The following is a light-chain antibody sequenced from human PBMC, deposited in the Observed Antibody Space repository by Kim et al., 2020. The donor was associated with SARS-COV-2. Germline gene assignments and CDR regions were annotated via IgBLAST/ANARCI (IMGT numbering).Light chain of an antibody. CDR1: QGTHIW. V-gene: IGKV1-5*01. J-gene: IGKJ2*01. CDR2: DAS. CDR3: QQCRTFPYT. Sequence: DIQMTQFPSTLPASVGDRVTITCRASQGTHIWLAWYQQKPGKAPKLLINDASRLERGVPSRFSGSGSGTEFTLTIASLQPDYFATYYCQQCRTFPYTFGRGTKLEI.